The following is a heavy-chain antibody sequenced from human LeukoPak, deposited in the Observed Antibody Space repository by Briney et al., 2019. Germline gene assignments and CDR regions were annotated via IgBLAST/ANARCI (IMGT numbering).Heavy chain of an antibody. V-gene: IGHV1-24*01. CDR1: GYTLTELS. D-gene: IGHD3-22*01. CDR2: FDPEDGET. Sequence: ASVKVSCKVSGYTLTELSMHWVRQAPGKGLEWMGGFDPEDGETIYAQKLQGRVTMTEDTSTDTAYMELSSLRSEDTAVYYCATGGITMIVVVIIALVGYFQHWGQGTLVTVSS. J-gene: IGHJ1*01. CDR3: ATGGITMIVVVIIALVGYFQH.